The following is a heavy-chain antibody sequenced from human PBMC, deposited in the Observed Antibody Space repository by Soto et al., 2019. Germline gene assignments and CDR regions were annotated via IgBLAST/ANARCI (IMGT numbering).Heavy chain of an antibody. CDR2: INAGSGYT. Sequence: ASVKVSCKTSGYTFTNYVIHWVRQAPGQGLEWMGWINAGSGYTKYSQKLQDRLTFSRDTSAATAYLDLSRLASEDTAVYYCARGRASWYWDFWGHGTLVTVS. D-gene: IGHD2-8*02. V-gene: IGHV1-3*01. J-gene: IGHJ4*01. CDR3: ARGRASWYWDF. CDR1: GYTFTNYV.